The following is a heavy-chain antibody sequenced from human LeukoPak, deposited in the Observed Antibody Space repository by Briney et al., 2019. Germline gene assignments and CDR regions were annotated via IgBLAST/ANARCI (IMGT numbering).Heavy chain of an antibody. CDR1: GFTFDYYT. J-gene: IGHJ4*02. V-gene: IGHV3-43*01. CDR2: ISMDGVNT. CDR3: VNGRRRGYAYGTLES. D-gene: IGHD5-18*01. Sequence: GGSLGLSCAASGFTFDYYTMYWVRQGPEKGLEWVSLISMDGVNTFYADSVKGRFTISRDNNKNSLYLQMNGLRTDDTGLYYCVNGRRRGYAYGTLESWGQGTLVTVSS.